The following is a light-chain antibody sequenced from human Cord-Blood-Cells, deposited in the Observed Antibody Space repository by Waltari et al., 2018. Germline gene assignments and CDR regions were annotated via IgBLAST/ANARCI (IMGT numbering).Light chain of an antibody. J-gene: IGLJ1*01. V-gene: IGLV3-1*01. CDR2: QDS. CDR3: QAWDSSTYV. Sequence: SYELTQPPSVSVSPGQTARITCSGDKLGDKYACWYQQKPGQSPVLVIYQDSKRPSGIHGRFSGSNYGNTATLTISGTQAMDEADYYCQAWDSSTYVFGTGTKVTVL. CDR1: KLGDKY.